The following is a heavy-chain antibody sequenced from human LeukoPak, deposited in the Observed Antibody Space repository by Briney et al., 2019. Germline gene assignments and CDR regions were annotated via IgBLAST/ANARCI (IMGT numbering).Heavy chain of an antibody. Sequence: SETLSLTCTVSGGSISSYYWSWIRQPPGKGLEWIGYIYYSGSTNYNPSLKSRVTISVDTSKNQFSLKLSSVTAADTAVYYCARGASSSRGYGSFDYWGQGTLVTVSS. V-gene: IGHV4-59*01. CDR2: IYYSGST. CDR3: ARGASSSRGYGSFDY. CDR1: GGSISSYY. D-gene: IGHD5-12*01. J-gene: IGHJ4*02.